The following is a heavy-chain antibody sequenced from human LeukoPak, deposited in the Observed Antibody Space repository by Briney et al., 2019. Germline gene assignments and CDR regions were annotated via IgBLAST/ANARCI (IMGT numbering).Heavy chain of an antibody. CDR3: AREPSHWRGSHSPVGGMDA. V-gene: IGHV3-74*01. Sequence: PGGSLRLSCAASGFTFSTYWMHWVRQAPGKGLVWVSRINSDGSSTSYADSVKGRFTISRDNAKNTLYLQMNSLRAEDTAVYYCAREPSHWRGSHSPVGGMDAWGQVTTVTVSS. CDR1: GFTFSTYW. CDR2: INSDGSST. D-gene: IGHD1-26*01. J-gene: IGHJ6*02.